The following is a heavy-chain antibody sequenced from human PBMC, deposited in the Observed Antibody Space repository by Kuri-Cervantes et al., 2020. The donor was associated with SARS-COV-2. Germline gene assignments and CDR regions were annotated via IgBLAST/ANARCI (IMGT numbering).Heavy chain of an antibody. CDR1: GFIFSDYY. J-gene: IGHJ1*01. D-gene: IGHD3-22*01. CDR3: ARTSYYDSSGYPGVEYFQH. CDR2: ISSSETTI. Sequence: GGSLRLSCAASGFIFSDYYMSWIRRAPGKGLEWVSYISSSETTIYYADPVKGRFTISRDNAKNSLYLQMNSLRAEDTAVYYCARTSYYDSSGYPGVEYFQHWGQGTLVTVSS. V-gene: IGHV3-11*04.